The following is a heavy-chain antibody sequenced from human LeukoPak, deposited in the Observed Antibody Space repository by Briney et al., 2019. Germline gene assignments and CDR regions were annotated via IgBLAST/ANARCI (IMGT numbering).Heavy chain of an antibody. D-gene: IGHD6-19*01. CDR1: GFTFSGYW. V-gene: IGHV3-7*01. CDR3: ARTGGSSGWYSPALLKYYFDY. Sequence: PGGSLRLSCAASGFTFSGYWMSWVRQAPGKGLEWVANIKQDGNEKYYVDSVKDRFTISRDNAKNSLYLQMNSLRAEDTAVYYCARTGGSSGWYSPALLKYYFDYWGQGTLVTVSS. J-gene: IGHJ4*02. CDR2: IKQDGNEK.